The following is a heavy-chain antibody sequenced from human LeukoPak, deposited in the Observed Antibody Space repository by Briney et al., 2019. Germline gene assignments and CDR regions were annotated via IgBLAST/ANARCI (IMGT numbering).Heavy chain of an antibody. CDR2: MFASGET. CDR3: ARDRYTWHERDWFDS. V-gene: IGHV4-4*07. Sequence: SETLSLTCTVSGDSISTSYWSWIRQPAGKRMEWIGRMFASGETNYNPSLESRVIMSRDTSNNQFFLRLTSVTAADTAVYYCARDRYTWHERDWFDSWGQGTLVTVSS. J-gene: IGHJ5*01. D-gene: IGHD1-20*01. CDR1: GDSISTSY.